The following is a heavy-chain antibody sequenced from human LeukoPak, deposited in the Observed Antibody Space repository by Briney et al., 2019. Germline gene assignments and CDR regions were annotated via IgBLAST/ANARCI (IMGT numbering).Heavy chain of an antibody. Sequence: GGSLRLSCAASGFTFSSYAMGWVRQAPGKGLEWVSVISGSGGSTYYADSVKGRFTISRDNSQNTLYLQMNSLRAEDSAVYYCARRDSSSWYFDYWGQGTLVTVSS. D-gene: IGHD6-13*01. J-gene: IGHJ4*02. V-gene: IGHV3-23*01. CDR2: ISGSGGST. CDR1: GFTFSSYA. CDR3: ARRDSSSWYFDY.